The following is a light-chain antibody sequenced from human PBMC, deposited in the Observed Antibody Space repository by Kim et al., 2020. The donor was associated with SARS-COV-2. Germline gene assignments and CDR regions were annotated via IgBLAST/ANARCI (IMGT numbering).Light chain of an antibody. V-gene: IGLV1-44*01. CDR1: SSNIGSRT. Sequence: GQRVTISCSGGSSNIGSRTVSWCQQYTDTAPKLLMFSNTERPSGVPDRFSGSKSGTSASLAISGLQSEDEADYYCAAWDGSLNAWVFGGGTKVTVL. CDR2: SNT. CDR3: AAWDGSLNAWV. J-gene: IGLJ3*02.